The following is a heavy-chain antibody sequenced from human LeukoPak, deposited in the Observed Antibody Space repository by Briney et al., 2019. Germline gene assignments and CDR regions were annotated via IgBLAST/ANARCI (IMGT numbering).Heavy chain of an antibody. Sequence: GGSLRLSCAASGFTFSSYEMNWVRQAPGKGLEWVSYISSSGSTIYYADSVKGRFTISRDNAKNSLYLQMNSLRAEDTAVYYCARDRARYYYDSSGSFDYWGQGTLVTVSS. D-gene: IGHD3-22*01. CDR3: ARDRARYYYDSSGSFDY. J-gene: IGHJ4*02. CDR2: ISSSGSTI. V-gene: IGHV3-48*03. CDR1: GFTFSSYE.